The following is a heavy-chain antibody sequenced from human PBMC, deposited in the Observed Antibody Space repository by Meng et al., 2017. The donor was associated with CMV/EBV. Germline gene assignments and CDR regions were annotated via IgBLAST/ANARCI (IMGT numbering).Heavy chain of an antibody. V-gene: IGHV3-30*02. J-gene: IGHJ4*02. D-gene: IGHD3-10*01. CDR1: GFTFSSYG. CDR2: IRYDGSNK. CDR3: AKPSWFGELFVHYFDY. Sequence: GGSLRLSCAASGFTFSSYGMHWVRQAPAKGLEWVAFIRYDGSNKYYADSVKGRFTISRDNSKNTLYLQMNSLRAEDTAVYYCAKPSWFGELFVHYFDYWGQGTLVTVSS.